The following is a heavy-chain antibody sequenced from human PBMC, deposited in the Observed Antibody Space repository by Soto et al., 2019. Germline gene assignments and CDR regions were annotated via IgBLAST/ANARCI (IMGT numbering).Heavy chain of an antibody. Sequence: SETLSLTCTFSVGSIITYYWSWIRQPAGKGLEWIGRIYSSGSTNYNPSLKSRVTMSVDTPKNQFSLKMSSVTAADTAVYYCAREGKGVPYNFDYWGQGTLVTVSS. D-gene: IGHD3-10*01. CDR3: AREGKGVPYNFDY. CDR2: IYSSGST. J-gene: IGHJ4*02. CDR1: VGSIITYY. V-gene: IGHV4-4*07.